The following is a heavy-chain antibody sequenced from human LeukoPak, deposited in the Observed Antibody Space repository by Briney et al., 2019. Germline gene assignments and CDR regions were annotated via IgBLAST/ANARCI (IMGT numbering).Heavy chain of an antibody. CDR1: GFTFSNCA. CDR2: IHYSGGST. V-gene: IGHV3-23*01. J-gene: IGHJ3*01. Sequence: GGSLRLSCAASGFTFSNCAMSWVRQAPGKGLEWVSSIHYSGGSTYYADSVKGRFTISRDNSKNTLYLQMNSLRAEDTAVYYCAAEGRPTVVTFRKGAVDLWGQGTMVTVSS. CDR3: AAEGRPTVVTFRKGAVDL. D-gene: IGHD4-23*01.